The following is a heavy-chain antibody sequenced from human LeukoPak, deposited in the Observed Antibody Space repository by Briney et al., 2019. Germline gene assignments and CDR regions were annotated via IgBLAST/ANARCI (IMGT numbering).Heavy chain of an antibody. D-gene: IGHD6-13*01. CDR1: GFTFSSYS. CDR3: AKDGGPRPASSSWSF. Sequence: GGSLRLSCAASGFTFSSYSMNWVRRAPGKGLEWASSISSSSSYIYYADSVKGRFTISRDTSKNTLYLQMNSLRVEDTAIYYCAKDGGPRPASSSWSFWGQGTLVTVSS. CDR2: ISSSSSYI. J-gene: IGHJ4*02. V-gene: IGHV3-21*04.